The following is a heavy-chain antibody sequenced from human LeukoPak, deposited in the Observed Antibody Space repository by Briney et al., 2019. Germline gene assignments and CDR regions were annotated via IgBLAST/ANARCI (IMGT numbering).Heavy chain of an antibody. V-gene: IGHV5-51*01. J-gene: IGHJ4*02. CDR1: GYSFTSYW. D-gene: IGHD1-1*01. CDR3: ARYTDHYYFDY. Sequence: GESLKISCKGSGYSFTSYWIGWVRRMPGRGLEWMGIIYPGDSDTRYSPSFQGQVTISADKSISTAYLQWSSLNTSDTAMYYCARYTDHYYFDYWGQGTLVTVSS. CDR2: IYPGDSDT.